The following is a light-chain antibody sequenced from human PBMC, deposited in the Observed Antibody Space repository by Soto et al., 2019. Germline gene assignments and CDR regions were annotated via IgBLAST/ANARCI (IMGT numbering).Light chain of an antibody. CDR1: QSVSDKY. CDR3: QQYDKSPYT. V-gene: IGKV3-20*01. CDR2: GAS. J-gene: IGKJ2*01. Sequence: EIVLTQSPGTLSLSPGDRATLSCRASQSVSDKYLAWYRQKPGQAPRLLIYGASNRATGIPDRFSGGGSGTDFTLTISRLEPEDFALYYCQQYDKSPYTFGRGTKLEIK.